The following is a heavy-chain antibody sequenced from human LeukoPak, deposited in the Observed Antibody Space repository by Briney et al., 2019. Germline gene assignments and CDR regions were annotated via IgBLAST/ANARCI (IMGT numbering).Heavy chain of an antibody. CDR1: GGSFSGYY. J-gene: IGHJ5*02. CDR2: INHSGST. CDR3: ALFGGGSLHINNWFDP. V-gene: IGHV4-34*01. Sequence: SETLSLTCAVYGGSFSGYYWSWIRQPPGKGLEWIGEINHSGSTNYNPSLKSRVTISVDTSKNQFSLKLSSVTAADTAVYYCALFGGGSLHINNWFDPWGQGTLVTVSS. D-gene: IGHD4-23*01.